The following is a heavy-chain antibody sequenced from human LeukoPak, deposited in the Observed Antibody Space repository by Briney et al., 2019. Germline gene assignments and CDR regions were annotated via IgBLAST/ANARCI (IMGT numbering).Heavy chain of an antibody. D-gene: IGHD2-21*01. CDR1: GYSFTDYY. CDR2: INPNSGGT. Sequence: GASVKVSCKTSGYSFTDYYMHWVRQAPGQGLEWMGWINPNSGGTSSAQTFQGRVTMTRDTSINTVYMEVSWLTSDDTAIYYCASADRLHRGTYLIGPWGQGTLVTVSS. CDR3: ASADRLHRGTYLIGP. J-gene: IGHJ5*02. V-gene: IGHV1-2*02.